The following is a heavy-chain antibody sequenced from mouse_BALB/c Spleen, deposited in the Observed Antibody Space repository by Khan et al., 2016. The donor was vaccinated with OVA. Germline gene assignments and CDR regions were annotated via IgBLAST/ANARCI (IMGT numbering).Heavy chain of an antibody. D-gene: IGHD2-1*01. Sequence: QVQLKESGPGLVAPSQSLSITCTVSGFSLTSYGVHWVRQPPGKGLEWLIVIWSDGASTYNSALKSRLSISKDNSKSQVFLKMNSLQTDDTAMYYYARGNIYAMDYWGQGTSVTVSS. CDR2: IWSDGAS. V-gene: IGHV2-6*02. CDR1: GFSLTSYG. CDR3: ARGNIYAMDY. J-gene: IGHJ4*01.